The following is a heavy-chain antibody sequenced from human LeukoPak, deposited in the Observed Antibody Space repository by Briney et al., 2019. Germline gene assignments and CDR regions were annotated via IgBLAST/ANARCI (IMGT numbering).Heavy chain of an antibody. J-gene: IGHJ6*03. V-gene: IGHV4-34*01. CDR1: GGSFSGYY. Sequence: SETLSLTCAVYGGSFSGYYWSWIRQPPGKGLEWIGEINHSGSTNYNPSPKSRVTISVDTSKNQFSLKLSSVTAADTAVYYCARVGRIGSGYYYYYYMDVWGKGTTVTVSS. CDR2: INHSGST. D-gene: IGHD1-26*01. CDR3: ARVGRIGSGYYYYYYMDV.